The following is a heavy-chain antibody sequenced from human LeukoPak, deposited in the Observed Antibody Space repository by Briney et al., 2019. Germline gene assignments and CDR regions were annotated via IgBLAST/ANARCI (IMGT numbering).Heavy chain of an antibody. CDR2: IFHSGST. CDR3: ARHIVGAKDAFDI. CDR1: GYSISSGFY. D-gene: IGHD1-26*01. V-gene: IGHV4-38-2*02. J-gene: IGHJ3*02. Sequence: SETLSLTCSVSGYSISSGFYWGWIRQPPGKELEWIGSIFHSGSTYYNPSLKSRVTISVDTSRNQFSLKLTSVTAADTAVYYCARHIVGAKDAFDIWGQGTMVTVSS.